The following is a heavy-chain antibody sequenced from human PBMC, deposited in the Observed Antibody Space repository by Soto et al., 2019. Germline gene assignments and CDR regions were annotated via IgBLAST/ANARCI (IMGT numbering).Heavy chain of an antibody. CDR1: GFSFSGAW. CDR2: LKRTAAGGTA. J-gene: IGHJ3*02. CDR3: TTWRDM. V-gene: IGHV3-15*07. Sequence: EERLVESGGGSVRPGESLRLSCAASGFSFSGAWMSWIRQAPGKGPEWVGRLKRTAAGGTADYAAPVNGRFTISRDDSKNTLYLQLNSMTAEDTAVYFCTTWRDMLSQGTMVTVPS. D-gene: IGHD3-3*01.